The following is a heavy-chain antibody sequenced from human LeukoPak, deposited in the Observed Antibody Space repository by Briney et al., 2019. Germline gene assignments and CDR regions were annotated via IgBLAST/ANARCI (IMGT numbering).Heavy chain of an antibody. J-gene: IGHJ4*02. Sequence: GASVKVSCKASGYTFTSYGISWVRQAPGQGLEWMGWISAYNGNTNYAQKLQGRVTMTTDTSTSTAYMELRSLRSDDTAVYYCAKDRDFITMIVVVIPRVYFDYWGQGTQVTVSS. D-gene: IGHD3-22*01. V-gene: IGHV1-18*01. CDR2: ISAYNGNT. CDR1: GYTFTSYG. CDR3: AKDRDFITMIVVVIPRVYFDY.